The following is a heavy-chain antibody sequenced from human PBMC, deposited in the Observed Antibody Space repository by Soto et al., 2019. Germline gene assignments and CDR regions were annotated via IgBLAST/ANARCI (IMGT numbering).Heavy chain of an antibody. CDR1: GCTFGSCA. Sequence: GASVKVSCSASGCTFGSCATSWVRQSPEQGLEWMGVIIPIFGTANYAQKFQGRVTSTADESTSTAYMELSSLRSEDTAVYYCERDRPHYYDSSGFSLGGAFDIWGQGTMVTV. J-gene: IGHJ3*02. D-gene: IGHD3-22*01. V-gene: IGHV1-69*13. CDR3: ERDRPHYYDSSGFSLGGAFDI. CDR2: IIPIFGTA.